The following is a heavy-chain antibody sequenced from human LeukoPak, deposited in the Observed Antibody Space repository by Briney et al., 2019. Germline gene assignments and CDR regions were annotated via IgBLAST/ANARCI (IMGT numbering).Heavy chain of an antibody. D-gene: IGHD2-2*01. Sequence: PSETLSLTCAVYGGSFSGYYWSWIRQPPGKGLEWIGSIYHSGSTDYNPSLKSRVTISVDTTKNQFSLNLSSVTAADTAVYYCARRQYQLPFDYWGQGTLVTVSS. CDR1: GGSFSGYY. V-gene: IGHV4-34*01. J-gene: IGHJ4*02. CDR2: IYHSGST. CDR3: ARRQYQLPFDY.